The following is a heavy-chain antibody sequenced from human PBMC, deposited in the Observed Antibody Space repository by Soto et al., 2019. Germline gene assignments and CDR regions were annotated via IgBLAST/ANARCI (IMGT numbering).Heavy chain of an antibody. CDR1: GGTFSTYA. CDR3: AIEPSPYCAGDCYFSVFAL. J-gene: IGHJ3*01. Sequence: QVQLVQSGAEVKKPGSSVKVSCKASGGTFSTYAISWMRQAPGQGLEWMGGIIPMFGMANYAQNFQGRVTITADESTSTDYMELSNLRSDDTAVYYCAIEPSPYCAGDCYFSVFALWCQGTQVTVSS. V-gene: IGHV1-69*01. D-gene: IGHD2-21*02. CDR2: IIPMFGMA.